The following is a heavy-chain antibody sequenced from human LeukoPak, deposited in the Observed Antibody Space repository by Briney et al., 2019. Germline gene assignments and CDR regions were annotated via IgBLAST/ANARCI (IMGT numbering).Heavy chain of an antibody. D-gene: IGHD6-19*01. Sequence: GGFLRLSCAASGFTFSSYGMHWVRQAPGKGLEWVTFIRYDGSNQYYADSVKGRFTISRDNSKNTMYLQMNSLTAEDTAVYYCAKDANSGWSYFDYWGQGALVTVSA. CDR3: AKDANSGWSYFDY. J-gene: IGHJ4*02. V-gene: IGHV3-30*02. CDR2: IRYDGSNQ. CDR1: GFTFSSYG.